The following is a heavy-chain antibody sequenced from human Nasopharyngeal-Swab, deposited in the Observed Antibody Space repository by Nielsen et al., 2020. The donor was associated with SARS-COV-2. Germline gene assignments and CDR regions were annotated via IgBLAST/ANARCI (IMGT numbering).Heavy chain of an antibody. CDR3: AKDRDYYDSSGYSHSTDY. Sequence: WIRQPPGKGLEWVAVISYDGSNKYYADSVKGRFTISRDNSKNTLYLQMNSLRAEDTAVYYCAKDRDYYDSSGYSHSTDYWGQGTLVTVSS. V-gene: IGHV3-30*18. D-gene: IGHD3-22*01. J-gene: IGHJ4*02. CDR2: ISYDGSNK.